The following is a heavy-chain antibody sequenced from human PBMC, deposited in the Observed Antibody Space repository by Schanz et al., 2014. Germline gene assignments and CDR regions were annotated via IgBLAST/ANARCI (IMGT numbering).Heavy chain of an antibody. V-gene: IGHV1-69*08. D-gene: IGHD6-6*01. Sequence: QVQLVQSGAEVKKPGSSVKVSCKASRSTFSSYTISWVRQARGQGLEWVGRFIPILDVGNYAQQFQGRVTFTADKSTSTAYMELSSLRYEDTAVYYCARDQSPYTNSSDVRYFDYCGQGSLVTVSS. CDR3: ARDQSPYTNSSDVRYFDY. CDR1: RSTFSSYT. J-gene: IGHJ4*02. CDR2: FIPILDVG.